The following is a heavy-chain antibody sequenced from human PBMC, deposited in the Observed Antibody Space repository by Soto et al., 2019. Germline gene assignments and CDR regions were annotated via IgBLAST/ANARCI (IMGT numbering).Heavy chain of an antibody. J-gene: IGHJ4*02. D-gene: IGHD6-13*01. CDR2: IYYSGST. CDR1: GGSISSGGYY. CDR3: ARDSRIAAAGIVY. Sequence: SETLSLTCTVSGGSISSGGYYWSWIRQHPGKGLEWIGYIYYSGSTYYNPSLKSRVTISVDTSKNQFSLKLSSVTAADTAVYYCARDSRIAAAGIVYWGQGTLGTVSS. V-gene: IGHV4-31*03.